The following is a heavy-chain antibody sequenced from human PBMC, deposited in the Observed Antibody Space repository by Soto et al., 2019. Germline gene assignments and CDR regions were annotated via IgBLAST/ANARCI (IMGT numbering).Heavy chain of an antibody. J-gene: IGHJ4*02. Sequence: EVQLVESGGGLVKPGGSLRLSCAASGFTFSSYTINWVRQAPGKGLEWVSSISSGGTYMSYADSVKGRFTISRDNAKTSLYLQMNSLRAEDTAVYDCARQYCAVGSCYRLDYWGQGTLVTVSS. CDR3: ARQYCAVGSCYRLDY. CDR2: ISSGGTYM. D-gene: IGHD2-15*01. V-gene: IGHV3-21*01. CDR1: GFTFSSYT.